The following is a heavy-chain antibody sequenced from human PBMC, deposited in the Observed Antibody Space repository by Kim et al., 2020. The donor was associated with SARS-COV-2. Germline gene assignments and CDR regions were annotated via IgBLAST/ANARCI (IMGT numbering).Heavy chain of an antibody. J-gene: IGHJ6*02. Sequence: DTLSLTCTVSAGSISSGSYFWGWIRQPPGKGLEWIGSVYYSGGTYDNPSLKSRLTKSIDTSKNQFSLKLNSVTAADTAVYYRARLVVGLYSPSGSRFFGMDVWGQGTTVPVSS. CDR3: ARLVVGLYSPSGSRFFGMDV. V-gene: IGHV4-39*01. CDR1: AGSISSGSYF. CDR2: VYYSGGT. D-gene: IGHD3-10*01.